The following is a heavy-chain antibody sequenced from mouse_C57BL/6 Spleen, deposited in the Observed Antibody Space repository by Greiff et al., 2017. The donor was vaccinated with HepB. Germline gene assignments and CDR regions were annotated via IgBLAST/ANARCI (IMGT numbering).Heavy chain of an antibody. CDR3: ARSADGYYYIDY. CDR1: GYAFSSSW. V-gene: IGHV1-82*01. J-gene: IGHJ2*01. D-gene: IGHD2-3*01. Sequence: QVQLQQSGPELVKPGASVKISCKASGYAFSSSWMNWVKQRPGKGLEWIGRIYPGDGDTNYNGKFKGKATLTPDKSSSTAYMRLSILTSEDSAVYLCARSADGYYYIDYWGQGTTLTVSS. CDR2: IYPGDGDT.